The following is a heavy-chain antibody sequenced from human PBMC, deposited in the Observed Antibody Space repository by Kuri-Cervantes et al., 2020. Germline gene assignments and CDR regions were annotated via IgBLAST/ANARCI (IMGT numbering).Heavy chain of an antibody. D-gene: IGHD3-3*01. CDR2: ISGSGGST. V-gene: IGHV3-23*01. CDR1: GFTSSSYA. J-gene: IGHJ4*02. CDR3: AKEGIRTIFGVGEYYFDY. Sequence: GGSLRLSCAASGFTSSSYAMSWVRQAPGKGLEWVSAISGSGGSTYYADSVKGRFTISRDNSKNTLYLQMNSLRAEDTAVYYCAKEGIRTIFGVGEYYFDYWGQGTLVTVSS.